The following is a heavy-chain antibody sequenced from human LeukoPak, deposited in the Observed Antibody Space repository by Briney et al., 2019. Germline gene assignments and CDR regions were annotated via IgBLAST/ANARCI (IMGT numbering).Heavy chain of an antibody. J-gene: IGHJ3*02. CDR1: GFTFSSYS. CDR3: TTRYGGTLDAFDI. Sequence: PGGSLRLSCAAYGFTFSSYSMNWVRQAPGKGLEWVGRIKSKIDGGTTNYAAPVKGRFTISRDDSKNTLYLQMNSLKTEDTAVYYCTTRYGGTLDAFDIWGQGTMVTVSS. CDR2: IKSKIDGGTT. D-gene: IGHD4-23*01. V-gene: IGHV3-15*01.